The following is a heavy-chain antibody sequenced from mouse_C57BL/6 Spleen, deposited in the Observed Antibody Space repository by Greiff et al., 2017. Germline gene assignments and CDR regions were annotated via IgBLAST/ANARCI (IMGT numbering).Heavy chain of an antibody. CDR2: IDPSDSYT. CDR1: GYTFTSYW. V-gene: IGHV1-69*01. CDR3: ARRRGSHWYFDV. J-gene: IGHJ1*03. D-gene: IGHD1-1*02. Sequence: VQLQQPGAELVMPGASVKLSCKASGYTFTSYWMHWVKQRPGQGLEWIGEIDPSDSYTNYNQKFKGKSTLTVGKSSSTAYMQLSSLTSEDSAVYYCARRRGSHWYFDVWGTGTTVTVSS.